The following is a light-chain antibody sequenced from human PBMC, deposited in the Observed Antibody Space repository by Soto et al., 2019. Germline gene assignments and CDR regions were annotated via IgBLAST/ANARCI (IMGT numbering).Light chain of an antibody. CDR3: QQYGGSPIT. CDR2: GAS. V-gene: IGKV3-20*01. Sequence: EIVLTQSPGTLSLSPGERATLSCRASQSVSSSYVAWYQQKPGQAPRLLIYGASSRATGIPDRFSGSGSGADFTLTISRLETEDFAVYYCQQYGGSPITFGQGTRLEIK. CDR1: QSVSSSY. J-gene: IGKJ5*01.